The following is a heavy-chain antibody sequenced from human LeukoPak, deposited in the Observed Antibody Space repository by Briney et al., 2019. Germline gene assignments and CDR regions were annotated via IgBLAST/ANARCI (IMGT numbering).Heavy chain of an antibody. Sequence: SETLSLTCTVSGGSISSYYWSWIRQPPGKGLEWIGYIYYSGSTNYNPSLKSRVTISVDTSKNQFSLKLSSVTAADTAVYYCASVVVAASYHDAFDIWGQGTMVTVSS. CDR1: GGSISSYY. J-gene: IGHJ3*02. CDR2: IYYSGST. CDR3: ASVVVAASYHDAFDI. V-gene: IGHV4-59*01. D-gene: IGHD2-15*01.